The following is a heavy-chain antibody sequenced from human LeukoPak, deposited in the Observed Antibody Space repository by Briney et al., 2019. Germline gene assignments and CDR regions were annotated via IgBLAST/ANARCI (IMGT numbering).Heavy chain of an antibody. CDR2: IWYDGSNK. CDR3: ARFKQKSAAAGTKAFDI. D-gene: IGHD6-13*01. J-gene: IGHJ3*02. Sequence: GGSLRLSCAASGFTFSSYGMHWVRQAPGKGLEWVAVIWYDGSNKYYADSVKGRFTISRDNSKNTLYLQMNSLRAEDTAVYYCARFKQKSAAAGTKAFDIWGQGTMVTVSS. V-gene: IGHV3-33*01. CDR1: GFTFSSYG.